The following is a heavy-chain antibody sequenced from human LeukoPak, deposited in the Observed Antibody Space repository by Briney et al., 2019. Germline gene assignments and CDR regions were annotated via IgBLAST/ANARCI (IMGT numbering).Heavy chain of an antibody. V-gene: IGHV3-23*01. J-gene: IGHJ4*02. CDR1: GFTFSDYY. CDR2: ISGSGNVT. CDR3: AKQGALATTVIVSLWYFDY. D-gene: IGHD3-16*02. Sequence: PGGSLRLSCAASGFTFSDYYMSWVRQAPGKGLQWVTSISGSGNVTYYDDSVRGRVTISRDNSKNTLYLHLNSLRADDTAVYFCAKQGALATTVIVSLWYFDYWGQGTPVTVSS.